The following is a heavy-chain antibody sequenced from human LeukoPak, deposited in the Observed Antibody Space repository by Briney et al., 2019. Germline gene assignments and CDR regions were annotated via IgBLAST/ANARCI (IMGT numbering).Heavy chain of an antibody. CDR3: ARQGGCVTRSCFDFDF. CDR2: ISYSGST. CDR1: GGSFSRYY. Sequence: KASDTLSLTCAINGGSFSRYYWSWIRQPPGKGLEWIGSISYSGSTHYNLSLKSRVTISVDTSKNQFSLKLRSVTAADTAVYYCARQGGCVTRSCFDFDFWGQGTLVTVSS. D-gene: IGHD2-15*01. J-gene: IGHJ4*02. V-gene: IGHV4-34*01.